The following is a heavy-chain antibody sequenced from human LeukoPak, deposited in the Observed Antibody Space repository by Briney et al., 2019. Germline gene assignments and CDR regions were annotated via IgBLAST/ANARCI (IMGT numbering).Heavy chain of an antibody. D-gene: IGHD6-13*01. CDR3: ARGQDSSSWYRFDP. CDR2: INPNSGGT. V-gene: IGHV1-2*06. Sequence: ASVKVSCKASGYTFTGYYMHWVRQAPGQGLEWMGRINPNSGGTNYAQKFQGRVTMTRDTSISTAYMELSRLRSDDTAVYYCARGQDSSSWYRFDPWGQGTLVTVSS. CDR1: GYTFTGYY. J-gene: IGHJ5*02.